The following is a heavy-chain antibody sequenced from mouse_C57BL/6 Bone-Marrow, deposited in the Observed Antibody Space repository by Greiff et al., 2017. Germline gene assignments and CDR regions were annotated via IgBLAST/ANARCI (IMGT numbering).Heavy chain of an antibody. CDR3: ARDYGSSSHWYFDV. D-gene: IGHD1-1*01. V-gene: IGHV1-59*01. CDR2: LDPSDSYT. Sequence: VQLQQSGAELVRPGPSVKLSCKASGYTFTSYWMHWVKQRPGQGLEWSGVLDPSDSYTNYNQKLKGKATLTVDTSSSTAYMQLSSLTSEDSAVYYCARDYGSSSHWYFDVWGTGTTVTVSS. CDR1: GYTFTSYW. J-gene: IGHJ1*03.